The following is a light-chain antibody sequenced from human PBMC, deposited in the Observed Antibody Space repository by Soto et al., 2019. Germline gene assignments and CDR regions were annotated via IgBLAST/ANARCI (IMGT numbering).Light chain of an antibody. Sequence: DIQMTQSPSSLSASVGDRVTITCQASQDISNYLNWYQQKPGKAPKLLIYDASNLETGVPSRFSGSGSGTDFTFTISSLQPEDIVTYYCQQYDNLLIPFTFGPGTKVDIK. V-gene: IGKV1-33*01. CDR2: DAS. CDR1: QDISNY. J-gene: IGKJ3*01. CDR3: QQYDNLLIPFT.